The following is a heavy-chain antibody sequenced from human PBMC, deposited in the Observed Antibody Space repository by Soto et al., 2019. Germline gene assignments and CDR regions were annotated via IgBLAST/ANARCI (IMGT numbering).Heavy chain of an antibody. CDR3: ASGGVTAMVLYYFDY. V-gene: IGHV1-69*13. D-gene: IGHD5-18*01. J-gene: IGHJ4*02. CDR2: IIPIFGTA. Sequence: ASVKVSCKASGGTFSSYATSWVRQAPGQGLEWMGGIIPIFGTANYAQKFQGRVTITADESTSTAYMELSSLRSEDTAVYYCASGGVTAMVLYYFDYWGQGTLVTVSS. CDR1: GGTFSSYA.